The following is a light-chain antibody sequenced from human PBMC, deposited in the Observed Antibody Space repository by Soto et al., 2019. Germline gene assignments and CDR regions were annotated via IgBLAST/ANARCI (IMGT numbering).Light chain of an antibody. V-gene: IGKV3-20*01. CDR2: GAS. J-gene: IGKJ1*01. Sequence: EMVLTQSPGTLSLSPGERATLSCRASQSISSNYLAWYQQKPGQAPRLLIYGASTRAPGIPDRFSGSGSGTTFTLTISRLEPEDFAVYYCQQYGSSGTFGQGTKVDIK. CDR1: QSISSNY. CDR3: QQYGSSGT.